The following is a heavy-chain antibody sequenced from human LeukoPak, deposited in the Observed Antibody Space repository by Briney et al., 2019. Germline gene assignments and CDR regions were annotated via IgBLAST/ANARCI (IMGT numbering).Heavy chain of an antibody. Sequence: GASVKVSCKASGYTFTGYYMHWVRQAPGQGLEWMGWINPNSGGTNYAQKFQVRVTMTRDTSISTAYMELSRLRSDDTAVYYCARGIVVVPAPSDYMDVWGKGTTVTVSS. V-gene: IGHV1-2*02. CDR2: INPNSGGT. CDR1: GYTFTGYY. D-gene: IGHD2-2*01. CDR3: ARGIVVVPAPSDYMDV. J-gene: IGHJ6*03.